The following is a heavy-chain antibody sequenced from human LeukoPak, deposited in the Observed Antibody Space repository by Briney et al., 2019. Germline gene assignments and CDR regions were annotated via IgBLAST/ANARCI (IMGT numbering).Heavy chain of an antibody. V-gene: IGHV3-7*01. CDR3: AAWTDRGYNF. J-gene: IGHJ4*02. Sequence: PGGSLTLSCAASGLTFSSSWMNWVRQAPGKGLEWVANINPDGSQKRFVDFVMGRFTMSRDNAKNSLYLQMNSLRGEDTAVFYCAAWTDRGYNFWGQGTLVTVSS. CDR2: INPDGSQK. CDR1: GLTFSSSW. D-gene: IGHD5-24*01.